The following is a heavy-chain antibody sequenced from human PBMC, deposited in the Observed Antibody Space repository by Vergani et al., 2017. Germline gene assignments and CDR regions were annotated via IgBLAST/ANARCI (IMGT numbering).Heavy chain of an antibody. Sequence: QVQLQESGPGLVKPSETLSLTCAVSGYSISSGYYWGWIRQPPGKGLEWIGSIYHSGSTYYNPSLKSRVTMSVDTSKNQFSLNLSSVTAADTAVYYCARSLYCSGGSCLFDYWGQGTLVTVSS. CDR2: IYHSGST. V-gene: IGHV4-38-2*01. D-gene: IGHD2-15*01. J-gene: IGHJ4*02. CDR3: ARSLYCSGGSCLFDY. CDR1: GYSISSGYY.